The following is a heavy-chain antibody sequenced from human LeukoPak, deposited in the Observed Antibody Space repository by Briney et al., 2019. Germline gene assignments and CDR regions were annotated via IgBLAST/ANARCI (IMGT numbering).Heavy chain of an antibody. V-gene: IGHV1-46*01. J-gene: IGHJ5*02. CDR1: GYTFTSNY. CDR3: ARDYRSWINWFDP. CDR2: ISPSGGST. Sequence: ASVKVSCKAFGYTFTSNYMHWVRQAPGQGPEWMGVISPSGGSTTYAQKFQGRVTLTRDMSTSTDYLELSSLRSDDTAVYYCARDYRSWINWFDPWGQGTLVTVSS. D-gene: IGHD6-19*01.